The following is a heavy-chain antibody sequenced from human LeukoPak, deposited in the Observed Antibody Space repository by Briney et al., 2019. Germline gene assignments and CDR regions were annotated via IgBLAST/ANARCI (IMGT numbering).Heavy chain of an antibody. CDR3: ARGPRVPAPTYYFDY. D-gene: IGHD2-2*01. J-gene: IGHJ4*02. CDR2: LSGSGGST. CDR1: GFTYSSYA. V-gene: IGHV3-23*01. Sequence: GGSLRLSCAASGFTYSSYAMTCVRQAPGKGVEWVSALSGSGGSTFYADSVKGRFTISRDNSKNTLFLQMNSLRAEDTAVYYCARGPRVPAPTYYFDYWGQGTLVTVSS.